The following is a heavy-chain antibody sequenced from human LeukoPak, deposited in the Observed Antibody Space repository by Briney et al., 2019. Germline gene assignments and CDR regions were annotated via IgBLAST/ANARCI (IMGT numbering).Heavy chain of an antibody. Sequence: PGGSLRLSCAASGFTFSSYAMSWVRQAPGKGLEWVSAISGSGGSTYYADSVKGRFTISRDNSKNTLYLQMNSLRAEDTAVYYCAKVGGHNVVVTAIGAFDIWGQGTMVTVSS. J-gene: IGHJ3*02. CDR1: GFTFSSYA. CDR3: AKVGGHNVVVTAIGAFDI. D-gene: IGHD2-21*02. CDR2: ISGSGGST. V-gene: IGHV3-23*01.